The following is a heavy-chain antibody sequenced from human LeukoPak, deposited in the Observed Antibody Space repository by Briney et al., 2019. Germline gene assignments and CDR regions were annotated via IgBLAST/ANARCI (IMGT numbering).Heavy chain of an antibody. D-gene: IGHD6-6*01. V-gene: IGHV1-2*02. Sequence: GASVKVSCKASGYTFTGYYMHWVRQAPGQGLEWMGWINPNSGGTNYAQKFQGRVTMTRDTSISTAYMELSRLRSDDTAVYYCARESGGSSSGDGVDFDYWGQGTLVTVSS. CDR2: INPNSGGT. J-gene: IGHJ4*02. CDR1: GYTFTGYY. CDR3: ARESGGSSSGDGVDFDY.